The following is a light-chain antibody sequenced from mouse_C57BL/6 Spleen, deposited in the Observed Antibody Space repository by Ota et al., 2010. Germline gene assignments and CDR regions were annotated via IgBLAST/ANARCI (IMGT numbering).Light chain of an antibody. CDR1: ENIYSN. CDR2: AAT. CDR3: QLFLELLLRT. J-gene: IGKJ1*01. V-gene: IGKV12-46*01. Sequence: DIQMTQSPASLSVSVGETVTITCRASENIYSNSVWYQQKQGKSPQLLVYAATKLADGVPSRFSGSGSGTQFSLKINSLQSEVVLGVITVQLFLELLLRTFGGGTKLGIE.